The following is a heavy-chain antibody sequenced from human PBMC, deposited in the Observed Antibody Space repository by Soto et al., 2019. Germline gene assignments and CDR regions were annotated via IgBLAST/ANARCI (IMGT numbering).Heavy chain of an antibody. V-gene: IGHV3-30*18. CDR2: ISYDGSNE. J-gene: IGHJ4*02. CDR3: AKDTYYHDSSGYYVFDH. Sequence: QVQLVESGGGVVQPGRSLSLSCTASGFTFSSYGMHWVRQTPGMGLEWVAHISYDGSNEHYIDSVKGRFTISRDNSKNPVYLQMTSLRTEDTALYDCAKDTYYHDSSGYYVFDHWGQGTLVTVSS. D-gene: IGHD3-22*01. CDR1: GFTFSSYG.